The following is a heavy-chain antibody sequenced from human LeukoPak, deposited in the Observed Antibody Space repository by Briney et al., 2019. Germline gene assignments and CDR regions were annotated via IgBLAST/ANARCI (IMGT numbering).Heavy chain of an antibody. Sequence: ASVKVSCKASGYTFTSYDINWVRQATGQGLEWMGWMNPDSGNTGYAQKFQGRVTITADKSTSTAYMELSSLRSEDTAVYYCARTECSSTSCPIDYWGQGTLVTVSS. D-gene: IGHD2-2*01. CDR3: ARTECSSTSCPIDY. CDR2: MNPDSGNT. J-gene: IGHJ4*02. CDR1: GYTFTSYD. V-gene: IGHV1-8*01.